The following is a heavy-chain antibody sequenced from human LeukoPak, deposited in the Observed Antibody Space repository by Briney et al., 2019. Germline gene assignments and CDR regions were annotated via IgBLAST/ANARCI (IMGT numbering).Heavy chain of an antibody. CDR2: ISGSGGST. Sequence: GGSLRLSCAASGFTFSSYAMSWVRQAPGNGLEWVSAISGSGGSTYYADSVKGRFTISRDNSKNTLYLQMNSLRAEDTAVYYCAKDLGSGWFNYYYYGMDVWSQGTTVTVSS. V-gene: IGHV3-23*01. CDR3: AKDLGSGWFNYYYYGMDV. J-gene: IGHJ6*02. D-gene: IGHD6-19*01. CDR1: GFTFSSYA.